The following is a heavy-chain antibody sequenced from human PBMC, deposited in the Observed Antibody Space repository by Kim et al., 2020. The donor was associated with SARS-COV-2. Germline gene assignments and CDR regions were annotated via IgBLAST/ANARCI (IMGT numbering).Heavy chain of an antibody. CDR1: AGTFSSYA. CDR3: AGFPDDILTGSEFDY. D-gene: IGHD3-9*01. Sequence: SVKVSCKASAGTFSSYAISWVRQAPGQGVEWMGGIIPIFGTANYAQKFQGRVTITADESTSTAYMELSSLRSEDTAVYYCAGFPDDILTGSEFDYWGQGTLVTVSS. CDR2: IIPIFGTA. J-gene: IGHJ4*02. V-gene: IGHV1-69*13.